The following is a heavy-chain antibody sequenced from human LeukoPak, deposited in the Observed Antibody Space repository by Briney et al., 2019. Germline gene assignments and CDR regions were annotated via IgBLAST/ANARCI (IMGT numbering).Heavy chain of an antibody. CDR2: IYYSGST. D-gene: IGHD5-18*01. Sequence: SSETLSLTCTVSGGSISSSIYYWGWVRQPPGTGLEWGGSIYYSGSTYYNPSLKSRVTISVDTSKNQFSLKLSSVTAADTALYYCAGGYIYGSTYYYMDVWGKGTTVTISS. V-gene: IGHV4-39*07. J-gene: IGHJ6*03. CDR3: AGGYIYGSTYYYMDV. CDR1: GGSISSSIYY.